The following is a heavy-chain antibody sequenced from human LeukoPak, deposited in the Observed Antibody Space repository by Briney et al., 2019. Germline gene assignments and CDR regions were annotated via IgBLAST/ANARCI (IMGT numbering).Heavy chain of an antibody. CDR3: ARHSSGWYGGXXWFDP. Sequence: SETLSLTCTVSGGSISSYYWSWIRQPPGKGLEWIGYIYYSGSTNYNPSLKSRVTISVDTSKNQFSLKLSSVTAADTAVYYCARHSSGWYGGXXWFDPWGQGTLVTVSS. J-gene: IGHJ5*02. V-gene: IGHV4-59*08. CDR1: GGSISSYY. CDR2: IYYSGST. D-gene: IGHD6-19*01.